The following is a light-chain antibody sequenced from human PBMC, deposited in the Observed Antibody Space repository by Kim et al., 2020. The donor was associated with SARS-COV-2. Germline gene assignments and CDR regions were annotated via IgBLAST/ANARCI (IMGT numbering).Light chain of an antibody. CDR3: QAWDSSTVV. CDR1: KLGDKY. J-gene: IGLJ2*01. V-gene: IGLV3-1*01. CDR2: QES. Sequence: SYELTQPPSVSVSPGQTASITCSGEKLGDKYACWYQQKPGQSPVLVIYQESKRPSGIPERISGSNSGNTATLAISGTQAMGEADCYCQAWDSSTVVIGGGSQLTVL.